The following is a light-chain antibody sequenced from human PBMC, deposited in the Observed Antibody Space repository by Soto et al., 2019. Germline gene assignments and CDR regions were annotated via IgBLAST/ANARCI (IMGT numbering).Light chain of an antibody. J-gene: IGKJ4*01. CDR3: QQYYNTPLT. CDR2: WAS. CDR1: QSVLYSSNNQNY. Sequence: DLVMTQSPDSLAVSLGERATINCKSSQSVLYSSNNQNYLTWYQQKPGQPPKLLIYWASTREAGVPDRFSGSGSGTDFNLTISNLQAEDVAVYYYQQYYNTPLTCGGGTKVEI. V-gene: IGKV4-1*01.